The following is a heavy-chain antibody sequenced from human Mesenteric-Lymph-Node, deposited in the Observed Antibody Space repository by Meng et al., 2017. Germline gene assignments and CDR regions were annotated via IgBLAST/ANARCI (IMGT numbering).Heavy chain of an antibody. D-gene: IGHD5-18*01. V-gene: IGHV4-59*01. CDR3: ARVGGYSYGFEY. J-gene: IGHJ4*02. CDR2: IYYSGST. Sequence: SLTCTVSGGSISSYYWSWIRQPPGKGLEWIGYIYYSGSTNYNPSLKSRVTISVDTSKNQFSLKLSSVTAADTAVYYCARVGGYSYGFEYWGQGTLVTVSS. CDR1: GGSISSYY.